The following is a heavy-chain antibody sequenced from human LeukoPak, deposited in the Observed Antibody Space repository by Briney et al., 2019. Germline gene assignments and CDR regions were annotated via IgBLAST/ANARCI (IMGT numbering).Heavy chain of an antibody. Sequence: SETLSLTCAVYGGSFSGYYWSWIRQPPGKGLEWIGEINHSGSTNYNPSLKSRVTISVDTSKNQFSLKLSSVTAADTAVYYCARGGFWSGYHHFGYWGQGTLVTVSS. V-gene: IGHV4-34*01. CDR1: GGSFSGYY. J-gene: IGHJ4*02. D-gene: IGHD3-3*01. CDR2: INHSGST. CDR3: ARGGFWSGYHHFGY.